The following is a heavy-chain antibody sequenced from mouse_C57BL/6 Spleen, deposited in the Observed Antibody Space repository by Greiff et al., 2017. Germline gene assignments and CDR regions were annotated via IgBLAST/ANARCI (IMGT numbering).Heavy chain of an antibody. CDR1: GFSLTSYA. V-gene: IGHV2-9-1*01. CDR2: IWTGGGT. CDR3: ARSPGRVGYAMDY. J-gene: IGHJ4*01. D-gene: IGHD1-1*02. Sequence: VQLVESGPGLVAPSQSLSITCTVSGFSLTSYAISWVRQPPGKGLEWLGVIWTGGGTNYNSALKYRLSISKDNSKSQVFLKMKGLRTDETARYEGARSPGRVGYAMDYWGQGTSVTVSS.